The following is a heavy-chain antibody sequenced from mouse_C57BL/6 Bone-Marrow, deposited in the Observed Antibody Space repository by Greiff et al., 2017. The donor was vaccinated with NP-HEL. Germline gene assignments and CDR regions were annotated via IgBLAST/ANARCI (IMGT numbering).Heavy chain of an antibody. CDR1: GFSLTSYG. J-gene: IGHJ4*01. D-gene: IGHD3-3*01. CDR3: ARTGTDYAMDY. Sequence: VQLQQSGPDLVAPSQSLSITCTVSGFSLTSYGLHWVRQPPGNGLEWLGVVWSDGSTTYNSALKSRLSISKDNSKSQVFLKINSLQSDDTGMYYCARTGTDYAMDYWGQGTSVTVSS. CDR2: VWSDGST. V-gene: IGHV2-6-2*01.